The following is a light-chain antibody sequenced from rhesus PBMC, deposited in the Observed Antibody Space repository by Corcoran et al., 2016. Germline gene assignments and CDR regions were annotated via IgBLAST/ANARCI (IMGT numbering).Light chain of an antibody. J-gene: IGKJ2*01. V-gene: IGKV3-10*01. Sequence: QVILTQSPASLSLSPGERATLSCRASQSVSSHLAWYQQIPGQAPRLLNYVASSRATGFPDRFRGSGSGTDFSLTISSLEPEDVGVYHCYQHSSGYSFGQGTKVEIK. CDR2: VAS. CDR1: QSVSSH. CDR3: YQHSSGYS.